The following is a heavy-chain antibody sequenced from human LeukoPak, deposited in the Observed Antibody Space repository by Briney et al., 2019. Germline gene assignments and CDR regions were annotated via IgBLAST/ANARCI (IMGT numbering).Heavy chain of an antibody. CDR2: IYHSGST. CDR1: GGSISSGGYY. Sequence: KPSETLSLTCTVSGGSISSGGYYWSWIRQPPGKGLEWIGYIYHSGSTNYNPSLKSRVTISVDKSKNQFSLKLSSVTAADTAVYYCARRISTGNYYYYYYGMDVWGQGTTVTVSS. D-gene: IGHD2-8*02. V-gene: IGHV4-30-2*01. CDR3: ARRISTGNYYYYYYGMDV. J-gene: IGHJ6*02.